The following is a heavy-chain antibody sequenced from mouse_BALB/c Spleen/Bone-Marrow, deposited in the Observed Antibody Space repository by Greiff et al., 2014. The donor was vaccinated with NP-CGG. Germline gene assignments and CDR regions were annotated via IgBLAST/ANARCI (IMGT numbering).Heavy chain of an antibody. CDR3: TRRRSLDY. CDR2: IYPGSGNT. V-gene: IGHV1-63*01. Sequence: QVQLQQSGTELVRPGTSVKISCKASGYAFTNYWLGWVKQRPGHGLEGIGDIYPGSGNTYYNEKFKGKATLTADKSSSTAYMQLSGLTSEDSAVYFCTRRRSLDYWGQGTTLTVSS. J-gene: IGHJ2*01. CDR1: GYAFTNYW.